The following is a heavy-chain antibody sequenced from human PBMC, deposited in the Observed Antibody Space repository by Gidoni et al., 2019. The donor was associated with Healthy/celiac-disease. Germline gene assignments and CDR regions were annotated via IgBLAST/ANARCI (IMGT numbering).Heavy chain of an antibody. CDR2: INSDGSST. V-gene: IGHV3-74*01. CDR3: ARDRGGYDEGGMDV. D-gene: IGHD5-12*01. Sequence: EVQLVESGGGLVQPGGSLRLSCAASGSTFSSYWMHWVRQAPGKGLVWVSRINSDGSSTSYADSVKGRFTISRDNAKNTLYLQMNSLRAEDTAVYYCARDRGGYDEGGMDVWGQGTTVTVSS. CDR1: GSTFSSYW. J-gene: IGHJ6*02.